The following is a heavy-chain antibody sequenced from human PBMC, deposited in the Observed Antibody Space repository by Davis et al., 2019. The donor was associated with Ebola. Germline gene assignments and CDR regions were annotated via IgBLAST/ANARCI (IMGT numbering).Heavy chain of an antibody. CDR3: ARAATVTTNLNWFDS. CDR1: GGSISSGGYY. V-gene: IGHV4-31*03. CDR2: IYYSGST. D-gene: IGHD4-17*01. J-gene: IGHJ5*01. Sequence: SETLSLTCTVSGGSISSGGYYWSWIRQHPGKGLEWIGYIYYSGSTYYNPSLKSRVTISVDTSKNQFSLKLSSVTAADTAVYYCARAATVTTNLNWFDSWGQGTLVTVSS.